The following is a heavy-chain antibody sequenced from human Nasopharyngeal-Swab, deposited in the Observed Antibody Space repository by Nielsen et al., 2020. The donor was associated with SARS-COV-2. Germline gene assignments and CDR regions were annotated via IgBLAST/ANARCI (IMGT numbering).Heavy chain of an antibody. V-gene: IGHV3-23*01. D-gene: IGHD3-16*02. J-gene: IGHJ4*02. Sequence: GESLKISCAASGFTFSSYAMSWVRQAPGKGLEWVSAISGSGGSTYYADSVKGRFTISRDNSKNTLYLQMNSLRAEDTAVYYCARAPHYDYIWGTYRQSFNFDYWGQGTLVTVSS. CDR2: ISGSGGST. CDR3: ARAPHYDYIWGTYRQSFNFDY. CDR1: GFTFSSYA.